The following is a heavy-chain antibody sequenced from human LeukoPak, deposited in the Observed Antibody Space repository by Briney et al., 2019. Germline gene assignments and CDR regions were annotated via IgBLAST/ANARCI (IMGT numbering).Heavy chain of an antibody. D-gene: IGHD3-22*01. V-gene: IGHV5-51*01. CDR2: IYPGDSDT. CDR3: ARGLDSRGYYFDY. CDR1: GYSFTSYW. Sequence: TGESLQISCKGSGYSFTSYWIGWVRQMPGKGLEWMGIIYPGDSDTRYSPSFQGQVTISADKSISTAYLQWSSLKASDTAMYYCARGLDSRGYYFDYWGQGTLVTVSS. J-gene: IGHJ4*02.